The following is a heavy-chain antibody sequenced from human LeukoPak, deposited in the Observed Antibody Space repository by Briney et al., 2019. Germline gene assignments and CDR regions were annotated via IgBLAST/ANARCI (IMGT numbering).Heavy chain of an antibody. CDR2: IWFDGTHE. J-gene: IGHJ2*01. D-gene: IGHD3-22*01. CDR3: ARAPSLFYYDDSGYYNGYFDL. V-gene: IGHV3-33*01. CDR1: GFTFSSCG. Sequence: PGRSLRLSCAASGFTFSSCGMHWVRQAPGKGLEWVAVIWFDGTHEYYADSVKGRFTISRDNSKKTLFLQMNRLRAEDTAMYYCARAPSLFYYDDSGYYNGYFDLWGRGTLVTVSS.